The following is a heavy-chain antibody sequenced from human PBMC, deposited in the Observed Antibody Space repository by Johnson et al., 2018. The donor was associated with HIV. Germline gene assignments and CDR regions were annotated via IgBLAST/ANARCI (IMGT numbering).Heavy chain of an antibody. CDR2: IYSGGNT. Sequence: MLLVESGGGLVQPGGSLRLSCATSGFTVSNNYMSWVRQAPGKGLEWVSLIYSGGNTYYADSVKGRFTISRDNSKNTLYLQMNSLRAEDTAVYYCAKDRNYAILSIWGQGTVVTVSS. V-gene: IGHV3-66*02. J-gene: IGHJ3*02. CDR3: AKDRNYAILSI. D-gene: IGHD3-9*01. CDR1: GFTVSNNY.